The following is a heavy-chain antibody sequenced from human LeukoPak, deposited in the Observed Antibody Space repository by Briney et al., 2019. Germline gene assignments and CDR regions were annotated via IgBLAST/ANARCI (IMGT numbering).Heavy chain of an antibody. Sequence: GASVKVSCKASGYTFTSYDINWVRQATGQGLEWMGWMNPNSGNTGYAQKFQGRVTMTRNTSISTAYMELSSLRSEDTAVYYCARDKVDYYYYYMDVWGKGTTVTVSS. J-gene: IGHJ6*03. CDR2: MNPNSGNT. CDR1: GYTFTSYD. V-gene: IGHV1-8*01. CDR3: ARDKVDYYYYYMDV.